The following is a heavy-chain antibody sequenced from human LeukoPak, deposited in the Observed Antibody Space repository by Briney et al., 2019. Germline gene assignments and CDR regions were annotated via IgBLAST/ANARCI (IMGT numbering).Heavy chain of an antibody. J-gene: IGHJ4*02. CDR3: AKHGGTYSTSWYDY. D-gene: IGHD6-13*01. Sequence: GESLKISCKASGYSFTSHWIGWVRQMPGKGLEWMGIVYPGDSDTRYSPSFQGQVTISADKSISTAYLQWSSLKASDTAIYYSAKHGGTYSTSWYDYWGQGTLVTVSS. CDR2: VYPGDSDT. CDR1: GYSFTSHW. V-gene: IGHV5-51*01.